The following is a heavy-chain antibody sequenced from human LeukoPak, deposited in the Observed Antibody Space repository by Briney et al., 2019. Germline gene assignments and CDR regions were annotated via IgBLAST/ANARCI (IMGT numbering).Heavy chain of an antibody. V-gene: IGHV4-39*01. Sequence: SSETLSLTCTVSGGSISSSSYYWGWIRQPPGKGLEWIGSIYYSGSTYYNPSLKSRVTISVDTSKNQFSPKLSSVTAADTAVYYCARLSGSGSYYKFYYYYYMDVWGKGTTVTISS. CDR2: IYYSGST. CDR1: GGSISSSSYY. CDR3: ARLSGSGSYYKFYYYYYMDV. D-gene: IGHD3-10*01. J-gene: IGHJ6*03.